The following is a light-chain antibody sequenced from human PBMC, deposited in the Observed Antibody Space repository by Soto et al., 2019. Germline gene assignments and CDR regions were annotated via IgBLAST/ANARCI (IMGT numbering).Light chain of an antibody. Sequence: EIVLTQSPGTLSLSPGERATLSCRSSQSVSSSYLAWYQQKPGQAPRRLIYEVSSRATGVPDRFSGRGYGTDFTPTISGLEPEDFAVDYCQQYGSSPTFGQGTKVAIK. CDR3: QQYGSSPT. CDR2: EVS. V-gene: IGKV3-20*01. CDR1: QSVSSSY. J-gene: IGKJ1*01.